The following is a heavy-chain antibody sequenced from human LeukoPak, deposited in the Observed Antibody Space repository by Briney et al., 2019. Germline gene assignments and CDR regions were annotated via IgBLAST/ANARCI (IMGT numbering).Heavy chain of an antibody. CDR2: IIPIFGTA. J-gene: IGHJ4*02. Sequence: GSSVKVSCKASGGTFSSYAISWVRQAPGQGLEWMGGIIPIFGTANYAQKFQGRVTITADESTSTAYMELRSLRSDDTAVYYCARVFSSGWYYFDYWGQGTLVTVSS. V-gene: IGHV1-69*01. CDR3: ARVFSSGWYYFDY. D-gene: IGHD6-19*01. CDR1: GGTFSSYA.